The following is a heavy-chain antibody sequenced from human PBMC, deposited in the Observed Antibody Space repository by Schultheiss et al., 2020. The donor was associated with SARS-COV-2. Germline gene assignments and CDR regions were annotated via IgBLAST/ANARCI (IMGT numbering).Heavy chain of an antibody. CDR3: AKDLAVAGG. Sequence: LSLTCAVYGGSFSGYYWSWMRQPPGKGLEWVSGISGSGGSTYYADSVKGRFTISRDNSKNTLYLQMNSLRAEDTALYYCAKDLAVAGGWGQGTLVTVSS. D-gene: IGHD6-19*01. CDR2: ISGSGGST. CDR1: GGSFSGYY. V-gene: IGHV3-23*01. J-gene: IGHJ4*02.